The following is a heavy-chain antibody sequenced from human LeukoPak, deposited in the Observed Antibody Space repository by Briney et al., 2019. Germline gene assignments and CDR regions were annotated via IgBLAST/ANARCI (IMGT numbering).Heavy chain of an antibody. CDR1: GFTFSSYS. CDR2: ISSSSSYI. Sequence: GGSLRLSCAASGFTFSSYSMNWVRQAPGKGLEWVSSISSSSSYIYYADSVKGRFTISRDNAKDSLYLQMNSLRAEDTAVYYCARDFYGSYYYYYVDVWGKGTTVTVSS. D-gene: IGHD2/OR15-2a*01. V-gene: IGHV3-21*01. CDR3: ARDFYGSYYYYYVDV. J-gene: IGHJ6*03.